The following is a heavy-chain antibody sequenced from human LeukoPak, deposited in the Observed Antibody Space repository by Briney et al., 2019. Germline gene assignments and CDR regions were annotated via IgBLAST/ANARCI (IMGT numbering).Heavy chain of an antibody. CDR2: IKSKTDGGTT. V-gene: IGHV3-15*01. CDR3: TTDIRIAAAGTPSDY. Sequence: GGSLRLSCAASGFTFSNAWMSWVRQAPGKGLEWVGCIKSKTDGGTTDDAAPVKGRFTLSRDDSKNTLYLQMNSLKTEDTAVYFCTTDIRIAAAGTPSDYWGQGTLVTVSS. D-gene: IGHD6-13*01. J-gene: IGHJ4*02. CDR1: GFTFSNAW.